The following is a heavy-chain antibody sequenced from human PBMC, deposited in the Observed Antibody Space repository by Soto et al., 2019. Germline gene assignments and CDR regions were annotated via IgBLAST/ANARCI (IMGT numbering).Heavy chain of an antibody. CDR1: GYTFTSYD. J-gene: IGHJ6*02. Sequence: QVQLVQSGAEVKKPGASVKVSCKASGYTFTSYDINWVRQATGQGLEWMGWMNPNSGNTGYAQKFQGRVTMTRNTSISTAYMELSSLRSEDTAVYYCARAENRRDYDFWSGYYYYYGMEVWGQGTTVTVSS. CDR3: ARAENRRDYDFWSGYYYYYGMEV. CDR2: MNPNSGNT. D-gene: IGHD3-3*01. V-gene: IGHV1-8*01.